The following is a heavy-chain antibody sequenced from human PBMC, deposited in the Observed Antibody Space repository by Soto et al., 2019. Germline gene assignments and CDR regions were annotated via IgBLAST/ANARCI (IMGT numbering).Heavy chain of an antibody. CDR1: GGSINSYY. V-gene: IGHV4-59*01. D-gene: IGHD2-2*01. CDR3: ARAGSTWRYFFEY. J-gene: IGHJ4*02. CDR2: VYYSGTT. Sequence: QVQLQESGPGLVKPSETLSLTCTVSGGSINSYYWSWIRQSPGKGLEWIGYVYYSGTTYYNPSLQRRAPISVDTSKTQFPLKVRSVTAADTAIYFCARAGSTWRYFFEYWGQGSLVTVSS.